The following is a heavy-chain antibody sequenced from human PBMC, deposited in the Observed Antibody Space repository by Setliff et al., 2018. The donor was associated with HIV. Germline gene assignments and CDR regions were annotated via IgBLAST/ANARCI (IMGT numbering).Heavy chain of an antibody. CDR1: GDSISSGGYY. Sequence: SETLSLTCTVSGDSISSGGYYWSWIRQPAGKGLEWIAHTDTSGRTDYNPSLKSRVTISADTSKNQFSLKLSSVTAADTAVYYCARGPGGWQRDYYYYMDVWGKGTTVTVSS. J-gene: IGHJ6*03. V-gene: IGHV4-61*09. D-gene: IGHD2-15*01. CDR3: ARGPGGWQRDYYYYMDV. CDR2: TDTSGRT.